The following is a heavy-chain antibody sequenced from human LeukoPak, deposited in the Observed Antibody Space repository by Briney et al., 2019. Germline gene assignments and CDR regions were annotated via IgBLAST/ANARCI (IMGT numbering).Heavy chain of an antibody. D-gene: IGHD4-23*01. CDR2: INGGNGNT. V-gene: IGHV1-3*01. CDR3: ARGYGGNSGNDAFDI. J-gene: IGHJ3*02. CDR1: GYTFTTYA. Sequence: ASVKVSCKASGYTFTTYAMHWVRQAPGQRLEWMGWINGGNGNTKYSQNFQGRVTITRDTSANTAYMELSSLRSEDTAVYYCARGYGGNSGNDAFDIWGQGTMVTVSS.